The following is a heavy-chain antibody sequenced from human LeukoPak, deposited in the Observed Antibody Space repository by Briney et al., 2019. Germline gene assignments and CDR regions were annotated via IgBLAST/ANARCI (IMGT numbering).Heavy chain of an antibody. Sequence: SVKVSCKASGGTLSSYAISWVRQAPGQGLEWMGGIIPIFGTANYAQKFQGRVTITADESTSTAYMELSSLRSEDTAVYYCARGPGCSGGSCYSGWFDPWGQGTLVTVSS. J-gene: IGHJ5*02. CDR1: GGTLSSYA. D-gene: IGHD2-15*01. CDR2: IIPIFGTA. CDR3: ARGPGCSGGSCYSGWFDP. V-gene: IGHV1-69*13.